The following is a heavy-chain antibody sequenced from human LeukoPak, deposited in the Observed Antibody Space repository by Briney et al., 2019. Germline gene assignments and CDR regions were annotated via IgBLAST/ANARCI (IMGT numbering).Heavy chain of an antibody. V-gene: IGHV1-18*01. J-gene: IGHJ6*02. CDR1: GYTSTSYG. D-gene: IGHD2-2*01. Sequence: ASVTVSCKASGYTSTSYGISWVRQAPGQGLEWIGWISAYNGNTNYAQKLQGRVTMTTDTSTSTAYMELRSLRSDGTAVYYCARDCSSTSCYVCYYYGMDVWGQGTTVTVSS. CDR2: ISAYNGNT. CDR3: ARDCSSTSCYVCYYYGMDV.